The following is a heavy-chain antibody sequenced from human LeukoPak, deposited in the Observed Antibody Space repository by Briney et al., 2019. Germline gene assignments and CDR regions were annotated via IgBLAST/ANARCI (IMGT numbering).Heavy chain of an antibody. CDR2: INWNGGSI. CDR3: AKQDIRSSAWYD. Sequence: GGSLRLSCAVSGFSFGDYGVSWVRQAPGKGLEWVSGINWNGGSIGYADSVKGRFTISRDNSKNTLYLQMNSLRAEDTAVYYCAKQDIRSSAWYDWGQGTLVTVSS. V-gene: IGHV3-20*04. J-gene: IGHJ4*02. CDR1: GFSFGDYG. D-gene: IGHD6-19*01.